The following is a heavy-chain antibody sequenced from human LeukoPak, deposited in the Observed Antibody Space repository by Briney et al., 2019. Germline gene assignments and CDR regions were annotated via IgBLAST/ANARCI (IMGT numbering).Heavy chain of an antibody. V-gene: IGHV3-11*01. CDR2: ISSSGSTI. Sequence: PGGSLGLSCAASGFTFSDYYMSWIRQAPGKGLEWVSYISSSGSTIYYADSVKGRFTISRDNAKNSLYLQMNSLRAEDTAVYYCARAILAAAGTSHWFDPWGQGTLVTVSS. CDR1: GFTFSDYY. CDR3: ARAILAAAGTSHWFDP. D-gene: IGHD6-13*01. J-gene: IGHJ5*02.